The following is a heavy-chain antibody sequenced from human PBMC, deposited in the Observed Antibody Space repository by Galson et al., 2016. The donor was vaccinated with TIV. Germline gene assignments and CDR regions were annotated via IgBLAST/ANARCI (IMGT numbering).Heavy chain of an antibody. D-gene: IGHD5-24*01. V-gene: IGHV3-15*01. J-gene: IGHJ4*02. CDR2: IKTKTDGGTA. Sequence: SCKASGYMFTRQYLHWVRQAPGKGLEWVGRIKTKTDGGTADYAAPVKGRFTVSRDDSKNTLYLQMNGLKSEDTAVYYCTTTWPTITTYYFNYWGQGAPVTVSS. CDR3: TTTWPTITTYYFNY. CDR1: GYMFTRQY.